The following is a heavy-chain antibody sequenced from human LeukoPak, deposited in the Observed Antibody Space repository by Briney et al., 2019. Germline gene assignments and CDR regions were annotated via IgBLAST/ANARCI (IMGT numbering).Heavy chain of an antibody. CDR1: GYTFTSYG. J-gene: IGHJ6*03. D-gene: IGHD3-3*01. CDR2: ISAYNGNT. V-gene: IGHV1-18*01. Sequence: VASVKVSCKASGYTFTSYGISWVRQAPGQGPEWMGWISAYNGNTNYAQKLQGRVTMTTDTSTSTAYMELRSLRSDDTAVYYCATVPTGRSITIFGVVQRTYYMDVWGKGTTVTVSS. CDR3: ATVPTGRSITIFGVVQRTYYMDV.